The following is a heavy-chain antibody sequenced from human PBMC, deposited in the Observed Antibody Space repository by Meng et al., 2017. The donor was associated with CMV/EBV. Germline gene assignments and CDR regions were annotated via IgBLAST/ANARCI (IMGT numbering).Heavy chain of an antibody. CDR1: GFTSSSYW. D-gene: IGHD3-3*01. V-gene: IGHV3-7*01. J-gene: IGHJ6*02. CDR3: ARGESSWSCYYLYYGMDV. Sequence: GESLKISCAASGFTSSSYWMSLVRQAPGKGLEWVANIKQDGSEKYYVDSVKGRFTISRDNAKNSLYLQMNSLRAEDTAVYYCARGESSWSCYYLYYGMDVWGQGTTVTVSS. CDR2: IKQDGSEK.